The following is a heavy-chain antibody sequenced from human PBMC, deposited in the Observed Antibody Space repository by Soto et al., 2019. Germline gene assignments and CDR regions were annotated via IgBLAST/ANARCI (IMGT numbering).Heavy chain of an antibody. CDR1: GFTLSGYS. J-gene: IGHJ4*02. CDR3: AREATPVVTPWVFDY. V-gene: IGHV3-48*02. D-gene: IGHD2-21*02. CDR2: ISTSSSNI. Sequence: EVQLVESGGGLAQAGGSLSLSCATSGFTLSGYSMNWLRQAPGKGLECVAFISTSSSNIYYADSVKGRFTISRDNAKNSVYLQMDSLRKEDTAVYYCAREATPVVTPWVFDYWGRGTLVTVSS.